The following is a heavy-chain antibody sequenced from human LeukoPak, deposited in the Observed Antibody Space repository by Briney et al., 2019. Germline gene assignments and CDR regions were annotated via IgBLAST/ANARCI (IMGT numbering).Heavy chain of an antibody. Sequence: GSLRLSCAASGFTFSSYSMNWVRQAPGKGLEWVSYISSSSSTTHYADSVKGRFTISRDNAKNSLYLQMNSLRAEDTAVYYCAKSPNLYSSGWYFDYWGQGTLVTVSS. CDR1: GFTFSSYS. CDR2: ISSSSSTT. J-gene: IGHJ4*02. D-gene: IGHD6-19*01. CDR3: AKSPNLYSSGWYFDY. V-gene: IGHV3-48*01.